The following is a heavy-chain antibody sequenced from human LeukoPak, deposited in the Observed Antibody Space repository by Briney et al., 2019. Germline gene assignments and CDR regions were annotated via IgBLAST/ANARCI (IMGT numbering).Heavy chain of an antibody. J-gene: IGHJ5*02. CDR3: ARAGNWNDGSGWFDP. CDR1: GYTCTGCD. D-gene: IGHD1-1*01. V-gene: IGHV1-2*02. CDR2: INPNSGGT. Sequence: ASVKLSYKASGYTCTGCDMRWVRQAPGQGLEWRGWINPNSGGTNYAQKFQGRLPMTRDTSISTAYMELSRLTSDATAVYYCARAGNWNDGSGWFDPWGQGPLVTVSS.